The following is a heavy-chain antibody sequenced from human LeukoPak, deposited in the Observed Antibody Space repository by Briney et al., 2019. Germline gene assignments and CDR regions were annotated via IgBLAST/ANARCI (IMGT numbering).Heavy chain of an antibody. J-gene: IGHJ6*03. CDR1: GVSISSSNSY. Sequence: SETLSLTCTVSGVSISSSNSYWGWLRQPPGKGLEWIGSIYDSGNTYYNASLKSQFSISIDTSKNQFSLRLTSVTAADTAVYYCERQSRNYYMDVWGKGNTVTVSS. V-gene: IGHV4-39*01. CDR3: ERQSRNYYMDV. CDR2: IYDSGNT.